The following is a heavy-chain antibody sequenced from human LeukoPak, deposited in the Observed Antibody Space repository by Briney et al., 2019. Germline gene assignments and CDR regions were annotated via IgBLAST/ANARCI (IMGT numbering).Heavy chain of an antibody. CDR3: ARSPAAIDY. J-gene: IGHJ4*02. V-gene: IGHV4-39*01. CDR2: IYYSGST. D-gene: IGHD2-2*01. Sequence: SETLSLTCTVSGGSISSSSYYWGWIRQPPGKGLERIGSIYYSGSTYYNPSLKSRVTISVDTSKNQFSLKLSSVTAADTAVYYCARSPAAIDYWGQGTLVTVSS. CDR1: GGSISSSSYY.